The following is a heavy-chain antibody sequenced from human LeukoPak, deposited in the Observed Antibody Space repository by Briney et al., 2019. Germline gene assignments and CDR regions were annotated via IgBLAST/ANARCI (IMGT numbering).Heavy chain of an antibody. CDR2: INPNSGGT. CDR3: ARGRAYGVKHNRSYRGYYMDV. Sequence: GASVKVSCKASGYTFTGYYMHWVRQAPGQGLEWMGWINPNSGGTNYAQKFQGRVTMTRDTSISTAYMELSRLRSDDTAVYYCARGRAYGVKHNRSYRGYYMDVWGKGTTVTVSS. CDR1: GYTFTGYY. V-gene: IGHV1-2*02. J-gene: IGHJ6*03. D-gene: IGHD3-10*01.